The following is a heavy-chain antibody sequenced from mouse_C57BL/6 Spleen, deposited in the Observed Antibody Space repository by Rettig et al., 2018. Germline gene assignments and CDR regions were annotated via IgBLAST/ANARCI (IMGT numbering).Heavy chain of an antibody. V-gene: IGHV1-80*01. J-gene: IGHJ2*01. CDR1: GYAFSSYW. CDR2: IYPGDGDT. Sequence: QVQLQQSGAELVKPGASVKISCKASGYAFSSYWMNWVKQRPGKGLEWIGQIYPGDGDTNYNGKFKGKATLTADKSSSTAYMQLSSLTSEDSAVYFCARFPYEDPYFDYWGQGTTLTVSS. CDR3: ARFPYEDPYFDY. D-gene: IGHD2-3*01.